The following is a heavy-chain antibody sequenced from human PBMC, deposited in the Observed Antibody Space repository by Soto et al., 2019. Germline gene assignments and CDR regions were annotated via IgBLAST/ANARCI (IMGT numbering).Heavy chain of an antibody. CDR3: ARDGYNWNYQASYHFDY. CDR2: ISYDGSNK. D-gene: IGHD1-7*01. Sequence: QVQLVESGGGVVQPGRSLRLSCAASGFTFSSYAMHWVRQAPGKGLEWVAVISYDGSNKYYADSVKGRFTISRDNSKNTLYLQMNSLRAEDTAVYYCARDGYNWNYQASYHFDYWGQGTLVTVSS. J-gene: IGHJ4*02. V-gene: IGHV3-30-3*01. CDR1: GFTFSSYA.